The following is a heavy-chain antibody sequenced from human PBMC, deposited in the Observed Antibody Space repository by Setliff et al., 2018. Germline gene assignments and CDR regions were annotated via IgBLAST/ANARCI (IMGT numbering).Heavy chain of an antibody. V-gene: IGHV3-53*01. CDR1: GLIVSDIH. CDR3: ARDLGNWFDP. J-gene: IGHJ5*01. Sequence: GESLKISCAVSGLIVSDIHMTWVRQTPGKGLEWLSVIYNSDSRYYADSVKGRFTTSRDDSKNTLYLQMNNLRVEDTAIYYCARDLGNWFDPWGQGTLVTVSS. D-gene: IGHD3-16*01. CDR2: IYNSDSR.